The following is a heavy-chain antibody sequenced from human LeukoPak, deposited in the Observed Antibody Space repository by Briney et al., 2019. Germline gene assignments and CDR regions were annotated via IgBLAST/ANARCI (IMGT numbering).Heavy chain of an antibody. V-gene: IGHV1-2*02. CDR1: GYTFTGYY. CDR3: ARASGSSSWLNIDY. Sequence: HGASVKVCCKASGYTFTGYYMHWVRQAPGQGLEWMGWINPNSGGTNYAQKFQGRVTMTRDTSISTSYMELSRLRSDDTAVYYCARASGSSSWLNIDYWGQGTLVTVSS. D-gene: IGHD6-13*01. CDR2: INPNSGGT. J-gene: IGHJ4*02.